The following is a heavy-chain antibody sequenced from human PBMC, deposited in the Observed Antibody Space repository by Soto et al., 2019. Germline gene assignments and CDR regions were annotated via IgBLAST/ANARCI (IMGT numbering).Heavy chain of an antibody. CDR3: ARLLVVVVIDSADMDI. CDR2: IYHSGST. J-gene: IGHJ6*02. V-gene: IGHV4-30-2*01. Sequence: PSETLSLTCAVSGGSISSGGYSWGWIRQPPGKGLEWIGYIYHSGSTYYNPSLKSRVTISVDTSKNQFSLKLSSVTAADTAVYYCARLLVVVVIDSADMDIWGPGTTVTVSS. D-gene: IGHD2-15*01. CDR1: GGSISSGGYS.